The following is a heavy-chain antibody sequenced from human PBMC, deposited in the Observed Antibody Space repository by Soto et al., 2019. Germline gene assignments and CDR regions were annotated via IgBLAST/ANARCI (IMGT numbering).Heavy chain of an antibody. CDR3: ARDRQRGYKANWFDP. CDR1: GGSISSVGYY. Sequence: QVQLQESGPGLVKPSQTLSLTCTVSGGSISSVGYYWSWIRQHPGKGLEWIGYIYYSGSTYYNPSLKSRRTISVDNSKNQFSLKLSSVTAADTAVYYCARDRQRGYKANWFDPWGQGTLVTVSS. V-gene: IGHV4-31*03. D-gene: IGHD3-10*01. J-gene: IGHJ5*02. CDR2: IYYSGST.